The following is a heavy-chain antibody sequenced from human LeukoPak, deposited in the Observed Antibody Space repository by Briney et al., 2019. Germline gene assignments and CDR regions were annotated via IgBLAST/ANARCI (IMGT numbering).Heavy chain of an antibody. D-gene: IGHD6-13*01. Sequence: ASVKVSCKASGGTFSSYAISWVRQAPGRWLEWMGGIIPIFGTANYAQKFQGRVTITTDESTSTAYMELSSLRSEDTDVYYCARGGIAAAGQFDYWGQGTLVTVSS. CDR2: IIPIFGTA. CDR1: GGTFSSYA. V-gene: IGHV1-69*05. J-gene: IGHJ4*02. CDR3: ARGGIAAAGQFDY.